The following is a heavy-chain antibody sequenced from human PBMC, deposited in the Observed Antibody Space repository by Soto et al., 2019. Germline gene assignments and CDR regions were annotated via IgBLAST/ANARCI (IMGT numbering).Heavy chain of an antibody. V-gene: IGHV4-4*02. Sequence: SETLSLTCAVSGDSISSSVWWTWVRQPPGKGLEWIGEVFRTGNTNYNPSLKSRVTMSVDKSTNEFSLKVTSVTAADTAIYYCARKAWVRFDYWGQGALGTVS. J-gene: IGHJ4*02. CDR3: ARKAWVRFDY. D-gene: IGHD7-27*01. CDR2: VFRTGNT. CDR1: GDSISSSVW.